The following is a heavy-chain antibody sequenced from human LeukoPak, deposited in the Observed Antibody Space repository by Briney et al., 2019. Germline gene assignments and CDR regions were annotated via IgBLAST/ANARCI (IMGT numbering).Heavy chain of an antibody. D-gene: IGHD3-3*01. V-gene: IGHV1-69*05. CDR3: AIGFLEWLTNYYYYYMDV. CDR1: GGTFSSYA. Sequence: SVKVSCKASGGTFSSYAISWVRQAPGQGLEWMGGIIPIFGTANYAQKFQGRVTITTDESTSTAYMELSSLRSEDTAVYYCAIGFLEWLTNYYYYYMDVWGKGTTVTVSS. CDR2: IIPIFGTA. J-gene: IGHJ6*03.